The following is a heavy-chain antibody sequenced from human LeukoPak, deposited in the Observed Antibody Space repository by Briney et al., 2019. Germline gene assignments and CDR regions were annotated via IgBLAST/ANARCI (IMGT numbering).Heavy chain of an antibody. D-gene: IGHD3-22*01. V-gene: IGHV4-59*01. CDR2: IYYSGST. J-gene: IGHJ4*02. Sequence: KPSQTLSLTCTVSGGSISSYYWSWIRQPPGKGLEWIGYIYYSGSTNYNPSLKSRVTISVDTSKNQFSLKLSSVTAADTAVYYCARGQTLTYDSSLYFDYWGQGTLVTVSS. CDR1: GGSISSYY. CDR3: ARGQTLTYDSSLYFDY.